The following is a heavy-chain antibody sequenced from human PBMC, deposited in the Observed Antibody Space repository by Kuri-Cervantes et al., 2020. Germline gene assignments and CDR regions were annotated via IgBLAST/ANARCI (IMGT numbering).Heavy chain of an antibody. V-gene: IGHV5-51*01. D-gene: IGHD2-15*01. CDR1: GYSFTSYW. Sequence: GGSLRLSCKGSGYSFTSYWIGWVRQMPGKGLEWMGIIYPGDSDTRYSPSFQGQVTISADKSISTAYLQWSSLKASDTAMYYCARRGYCSGGSCYHNYWYFDLWGRGTLVTDSS. CDR2: IYPGDSDT. J-gene: IGHJ2*01. CDR3: ARRGYCSGGSCYHNYWYFDL.